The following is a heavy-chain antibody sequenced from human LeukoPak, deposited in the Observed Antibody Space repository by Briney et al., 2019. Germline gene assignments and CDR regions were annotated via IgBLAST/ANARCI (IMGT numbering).Heavy chain of an antibody. D-gene: IGHD4-11*01. Sequence: PGGSLRLSCAASGFTFSNYAMHWVRQAPGKGLEYVSAISSTGGSTYYASSVKGRFIISRDNSKNTLYLQMNSLRAEDTAVYYCATAASDYRTDYWGHGTLVTVSS. CDR1: GFTFSNYA. V-gene: IGHV3-64*01. CDR2: ISSTGGST. J-gene: IGHJ4*01. CDR3: ATAASDYRTDY.